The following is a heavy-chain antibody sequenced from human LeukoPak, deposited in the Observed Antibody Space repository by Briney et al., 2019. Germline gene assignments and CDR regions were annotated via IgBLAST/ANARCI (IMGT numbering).Heavy chain of an antibody. CDR3: ARGWNTAMVTFDY. D-gene: IGHD5-18*01. Sequence: SETLSLTCTASGYSISSGYYWGWIRQPPGKGLEWIGSIYHSGSTYYNPSLKSRVTISVDTSKNQFSLKLSSVTAADTAVYYCARGWNTAMVTFDYWGQGTLVTVSS. CDR2: IYHSGST. V-gene: IGHV4-38-2*02. J-gene: IGHJ4*02. CDR1: GYSISSGYY.